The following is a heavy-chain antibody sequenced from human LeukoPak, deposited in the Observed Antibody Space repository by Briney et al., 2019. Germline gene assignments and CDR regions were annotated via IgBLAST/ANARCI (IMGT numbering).Heavy chain of an antibody. CDR1: GGTFSSYA. CDR2: MNPNSGNT. J-gene: IGHJ6*02. V-gene: IGHV1-8*02. Sequence: ASVKVSCKASGGTFSSYAISWVRQATGQGLEWMGWMNPNSGNTGYAQKFQGRVTMTRNTSISTAYMELSSLRSEDTAVYYCARGKGGYDFWSGYYLSYYYYYGMDVWGQGTTVTVSS. CDR3: ARGKGGYDFWSGYYLSYYYYYGMDV. D-gene: IGHD3-3*01.